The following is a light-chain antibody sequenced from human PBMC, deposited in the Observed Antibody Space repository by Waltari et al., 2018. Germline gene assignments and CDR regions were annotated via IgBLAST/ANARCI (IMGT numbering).Light chain of an antibody. CDR1: QSVGRS. Sequence: EIVLTQSPGTLSLSPGERATLSCRASQSVGRSLAWYQQKPGQAPRLLIYGASSRAPGIPDRFSGRGSVTDFSLTISRLEPEDFAVYYCQHYVRLPATFGQGTKVEIK. CDR2: GAS. V-gene: IGKV3-20*01. CDR3: QHYVRLPAT. J-gene: IGKJ1*01.